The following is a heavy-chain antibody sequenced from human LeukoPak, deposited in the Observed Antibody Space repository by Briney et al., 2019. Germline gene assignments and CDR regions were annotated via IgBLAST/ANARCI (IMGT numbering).Heavy chain of an antibody. CDR3: ARCSSRDGYNFDY. D-gene: IGHD5-24*01. Sequence: SGTLSLTCAVSGGSISSSNWWSWVRQPPGKGLEWIGEIYHSGSTNYNPSLKSRVTISVDKSKNQFSLKLSSVTAADTAVYYCARCSSRDGYNFDYWGQGTLVTVSS. CDR1: GGSISSSNW. CDR2: IYHSGST. J-gene: IGHJ4*02. V-gene: IGHV4-4*02.